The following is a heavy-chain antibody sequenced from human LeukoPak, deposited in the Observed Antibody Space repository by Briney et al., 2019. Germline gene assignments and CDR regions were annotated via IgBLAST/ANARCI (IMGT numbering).Heavy chain of an antibody. CDR2: IYSGGST. D-gene: IGHD4-17*01. Sequence: GGSLRLSCAASGFTVSSNYMSWVRQAPGKGLEWVSVIYSGGSTYYADSVKGRFTISRDNSKNTLYLQMNSLRAEDTAVYYCASYEIPGYGDYWGGDVAFDIWGQGTMVTVSS. CDR3: ASYEIPGYGDYWGGDVAFDI. V-gene: IGHV3-66*01. CDR1: GFTVSSNY. J-gene: IGHJ3*02.